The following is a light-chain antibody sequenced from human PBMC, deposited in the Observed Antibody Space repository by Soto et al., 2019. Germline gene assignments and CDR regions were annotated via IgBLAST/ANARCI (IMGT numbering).Light chain of an antibody. V-gene: IGKV1-12*01. J-gene: IGKJ4*01. CDR1: QRSGGW. CDR3: EQARRFPPVRV. Sequence: DIQMTQSPSSVSASVGDRVTITCRASQRSGGWLAWYQQKPGKAPRALIYGETILQSGVPSRFSGSGSGTTFTLTISSLQREDFASYLCEQARRFPPVRVLGGGNRVE. CDR2: GET.